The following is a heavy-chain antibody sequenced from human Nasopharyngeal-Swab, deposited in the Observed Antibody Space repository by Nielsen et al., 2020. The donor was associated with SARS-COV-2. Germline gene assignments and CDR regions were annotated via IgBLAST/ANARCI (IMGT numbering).Heavy chain of an antibody. J-gene: IGHJ4*02. CDR1: GFTFSSYS. CDR3: AGNSGYSYGSPLDN. Sequence: GESLKISCAASGFTFSSYSMNWVRQAPGKGLEGVSYISSSSSTIYYADSVKGRFTISRDNAKNSLYLQMNSLRDEDTAMYYCAGNSGYSYGSPLDNWGQGTLVTVSS. D-gene: IGHD5-18*01. V-gene: IGHV3-48*02. CDR2: ISSSSSTI.